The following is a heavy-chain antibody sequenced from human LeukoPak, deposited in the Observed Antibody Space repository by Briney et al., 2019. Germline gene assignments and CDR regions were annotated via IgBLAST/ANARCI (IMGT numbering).Heavy chain of an antibody. CDR3: ARGSALFDY. Sequence: GGSLRLSCAASGFTFSSYSMNWVRQAPGKGLEWVSYISSSNNTIYYADSVKGRFTISRDNSKNTLYLQMNSLRAEDTAVYYCARGSALFDYWGQGTLVTVSS. CDR1: GFTFSSYS. J-gene: IGHJ4*02. D-gene: IGHD3-10*01. CDR2: ISSSNNTI. V-gene: IGHV3-48*01.